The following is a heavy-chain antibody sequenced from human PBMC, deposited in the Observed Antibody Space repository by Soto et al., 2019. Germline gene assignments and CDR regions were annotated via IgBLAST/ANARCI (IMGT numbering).Heavy chain of an antibody. CDR3: AVGYTTVSGSLDS. CDR2: ISGDGTGR. D-gene: IGHD3-16*02. J-gene: IGHJ4*02. V-gene: IGHV3-74*01. Sequence: GGSLRLSCAASGFTFSTYWMHWIRQAPGKGLMCVSRISGDGTGRTYADSVKGRFTISRDNAKNTLYLRMNSLRAEDTAVYYCAVGYTTVSGSLDSWGQGTLVTVSS. CDR1: GFTFSTYW.